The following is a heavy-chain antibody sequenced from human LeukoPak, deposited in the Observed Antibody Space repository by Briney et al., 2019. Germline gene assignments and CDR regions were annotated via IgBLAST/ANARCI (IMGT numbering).Heavy chain of an antibody. CDR2: IYTSGTT. J-gene: IGHJ4*02. Sequence: SETLSLTCTVSGGSINRYFWSWIRQPAGKGLEWIGRIYTSGTTNYNSSLRSRVTMSVDTSKNQISLRLSSVTAADTAVYYCARDPDYWGQGILVTVSS. CDR1: GGSINRYF. CDR3: ARDPDY. V-gene: IGHV4-4*07.